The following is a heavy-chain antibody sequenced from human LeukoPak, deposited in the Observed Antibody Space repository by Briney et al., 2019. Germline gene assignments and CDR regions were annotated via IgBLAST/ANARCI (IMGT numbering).Heavy chain of an antibody. CDR2: ISISSSTI. J-gene: IGHJ4*02. V-gene: IGHV3-48*01. Sequence: GGSLRLSCAASGFTFSSYSMNWVRQAPGKGLEWVSYISISSSTIYYADSVKGRFTISRDNAKNSLYLQINSLRADDTAMYYCARPVREPQYWGQGTLVTVSS. CDR3: ARPVREPQY. D-gene: IGHD1-14*01. CDR1: GFTFSSYS.